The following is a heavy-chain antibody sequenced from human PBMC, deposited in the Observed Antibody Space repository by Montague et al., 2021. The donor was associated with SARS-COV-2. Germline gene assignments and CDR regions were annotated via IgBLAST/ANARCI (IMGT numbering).Heavy chain of an antibody. Sequence: TLSLTCTVSGGSISSGDYYWSWIRQPAGRTLEWIGRIYTTGSTSYNPSLKSRVTISVDTSKNQFSLKLSSVTAADTAVYYCATDAWATGTGFFDNWGPGTLATVSS. V-gene: IGHV4-61*02. CDR2: IYTTGST. CDR3: ATDAWATGTGFFDN. CDR1: GGSISSGDYY. D-gene: IGHD1-1*01. J-gene: IGHJ4*02.